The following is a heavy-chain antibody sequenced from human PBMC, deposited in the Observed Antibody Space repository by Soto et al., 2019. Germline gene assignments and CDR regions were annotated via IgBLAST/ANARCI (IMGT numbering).Heavy chain of an antibody. CDR2: ISAYNGNT. D-gene: IGHD3-3*01. V-gene: IGHV1-18*04. CDR3: ARVYSDFWSGYFDY. CDR1: WYTFSRYG. Sequence: SVEVSYKASWYTFSRYGSSWVGQATGQGLEWMGWISAYNGNTNYAQKLQGRVTMTTDTSTSTAYMELRSLRSDGTAVYYCARVYSDFWSGYFDYWGQGTLVTVSS. J-gene: IGHJ4*02.